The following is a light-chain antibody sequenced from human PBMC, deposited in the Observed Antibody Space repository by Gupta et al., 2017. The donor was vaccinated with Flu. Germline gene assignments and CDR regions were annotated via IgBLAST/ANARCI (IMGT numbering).Light chain of an antibody. V-gene: IGKV1-6*01. CDR1: QGIRSD. J-gene: IGKJ1*01. Sequence: QMTQSPSSLSASVGDRVTITCRASQGIRSDLAWFQHKPGKAPKLLIYVASTLQSGVPSRFSGSGSGTDFTLTISSLQPEDFASYYCLQDHTYPRTFGQGTKVEIK. CDR2: VAS. CDR3: LQDHTYPRT.